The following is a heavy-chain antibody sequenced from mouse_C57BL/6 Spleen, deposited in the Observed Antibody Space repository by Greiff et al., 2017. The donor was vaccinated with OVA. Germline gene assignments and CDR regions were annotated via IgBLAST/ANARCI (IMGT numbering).Heavy chain of an antibody. CDR3: ALDSSFAY. D-gene: IGHD3-1*01. J-gene: IGHJ3*01. CDR2: ISYDGSN. CDR1: GYSITSGYY. Sequence: EVKLQESGPGLVKPSQSLSLTCSVTGYSITSGYYWNWIRQFPGNKLEWMGYISYDGSNNYNPSLKNRISITRDTSKNQFFLKLNSVTTEDTATYYCALDSSFAYWGQGTLVTVSA. V-gene: IGHV3-6*01.